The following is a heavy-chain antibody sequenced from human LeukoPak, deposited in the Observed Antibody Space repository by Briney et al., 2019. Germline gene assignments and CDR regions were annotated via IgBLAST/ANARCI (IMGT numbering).Heavy chain of an antibody. V-gene: IGHV4-59*01. Sequence: SETLSLTCTVSGGSISSYYWSWIRQPPGKGLEWIGYIYYSGSTNYNPSLKSRVTISVDTSKNQFSLKLSSVTAADMAVYYCARGPVYYYDRSGYDYWGQGTLGTVSS. D-gene: IGHD3-22*01. J-gene: IGHJ4*02. CDR2: IYYSGST. CDR3: ARGPVYYYDRSGYDY. CDR1: GGSISSYY.